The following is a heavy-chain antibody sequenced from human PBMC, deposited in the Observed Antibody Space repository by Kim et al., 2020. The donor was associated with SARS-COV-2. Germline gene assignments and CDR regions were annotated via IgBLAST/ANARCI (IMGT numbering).Heavy chain of an antibody. Sequence: ASVKVSCKASGYTFTSYAMHWVRQAPGQRLEWMGWINAGNGNTKYSQKFQGRVTITRDTSASTAYMELSSLRSEDTAVYYCARIETITMVRADYYGMDVWGQGTTVTVSS. J-gene: IGHJ6*02. CDR2: INAGNGNT. CDR1: GYTFTSYA. CDR3: ARIETITMVRADYYGMDV. V-gene: IGHV1-3*01. D-gene: IGHD3-10*01.